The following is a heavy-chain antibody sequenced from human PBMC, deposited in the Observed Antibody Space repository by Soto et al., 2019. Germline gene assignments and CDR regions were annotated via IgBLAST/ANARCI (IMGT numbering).Heavy chain of an antibody. D-gene: IGHD6-25*01. CDR1: GGSIGSTDSY. Sequence: QVQLQESGPGLVEPSQTLSLTCTVSGGSIGSTDSYWSWIRRPPGKGLEWIGYIYYTGGTFYNPSLKSRLTISLATSSKQFSLTLTSVTATDTGIYYCARGGSGWAEYFQHWGQGTLVAVSS. V-gene: IGHV4-30-4*08. CDR2: IYYTGGT. CDR3: ARGGSGWAEYFQH. J-gene: IGHJ1*01.